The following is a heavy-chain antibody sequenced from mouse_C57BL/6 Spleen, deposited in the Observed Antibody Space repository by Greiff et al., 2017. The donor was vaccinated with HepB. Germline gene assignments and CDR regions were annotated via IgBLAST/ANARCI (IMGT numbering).Heavy chain of an antibody. D-gene: IGHD2-4*01. J-gene: IGHJ2*01. CDR2: ISYDGSN. CDR3: ARDDYDYEYYFDY. V-gene: IGHV3-6*01. CDR1: GYSITSGYY. Sequence: VQLQQSGPGLVKPSQSLSLTCSVTGYSITSGYYWNWIRQFPGNKLEWMGYISYDGSNNYNPSLKNRISITRDTSKNQFFLKLNSVTTEDTATYYCARDDYDYEYYFDYWGQGTTLTVSS.